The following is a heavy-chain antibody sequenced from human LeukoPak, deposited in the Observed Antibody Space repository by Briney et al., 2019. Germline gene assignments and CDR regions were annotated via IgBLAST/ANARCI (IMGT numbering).Heavy chain of an antibody. CDR2: ISTSRSTI. J-gene: IGHJ4*02. Sequence: GGSLRLPCAASGFSFRSYSMNRVRQAPGRGLEWVSYISTSRSTIYYADSVKGRFTISRDNAVNSLYLQMNSLRDDDTAVYYCARDHLSAAGAFEYWGQGTLVTVSS. CDR3: ARDHLSAAGAFEY. CDR1: GFSFRSYS. D-gene: IGHD6-13*01. V-gene: IGHV3-48*02.